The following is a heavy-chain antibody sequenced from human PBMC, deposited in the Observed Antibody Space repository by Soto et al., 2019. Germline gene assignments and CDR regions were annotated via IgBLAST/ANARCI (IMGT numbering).Heavy chain of an antibody. Sequence: PSETLSLTCTVSGGSISSYYWSWIRQPPGKGLEWIGYIYYSGSTNYNPSLKSRVTISVDTSKNQFSLKLSSVTAADTAVYYCARVPLTGTLTADSWGQGTLVTVSS. CDR1: GGSISSYY. CDR2: IYYSGST. D-gene: IGHD1-20*01. CDR3: ARVPLTGTLTADS. V-gene: IGHV4-59*01. J-gene: IGHJ4*02.